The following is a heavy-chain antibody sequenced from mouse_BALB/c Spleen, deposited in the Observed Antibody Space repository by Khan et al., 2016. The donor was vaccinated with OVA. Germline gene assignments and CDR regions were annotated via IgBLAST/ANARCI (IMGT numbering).Heavy chain of an antibody. Sequence: QVQLKESGPGLVAPSQSLSITYTVSGFSLSRYNIHWVRQPPGKGLEWLGMIWGGGGTDYNSTPKSRLSISKDQSKSQVFLKMNSLQTEYTAMYYCARAYYRYDGYYAMDYWGQGTSVTVSS. CDR3: ARAYYRYDGYYAMDY. CDR1: GFSLSRYN. D-gene: IGHD2-14*01. V-gene: IGHV2-6-4*01. J-gene: IGHJ4*01. CDR2: IWGGGGT.